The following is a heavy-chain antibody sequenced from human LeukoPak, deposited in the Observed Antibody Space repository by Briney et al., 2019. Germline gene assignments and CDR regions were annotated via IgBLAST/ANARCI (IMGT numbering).Heavy chain of an antibody. D-gene: IGHD3-22*01. CDR2: IHYRGST. CDR3: ARQDSSGYSPTN. Sequence: PSETLSLTCTVSGGSISSYYWSWIRQPPGKGLEWIGYIHYRGSTDYNPSLKSRVTISVDTSKNQFSLKLSSVTAADTAVYYCARQDSSGYSPTNWGQGTLVTVSS. CDR1: GGSISSYY. J-gene: IGHJ4*02. V-gene: IGHV4-59*08.